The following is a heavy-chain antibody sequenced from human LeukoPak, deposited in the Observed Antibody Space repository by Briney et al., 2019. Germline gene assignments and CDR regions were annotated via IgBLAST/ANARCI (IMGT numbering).Heavy chain of an antibody. V-gene: IGHV4-59*02. CDR1: GGSVNGYY. Sequence: TSETLSLTCTVSGGSVNGYYWNWIRQPPGKGLEWIGYIYYRVSTNYNLSLKSRVTISVDTSENQSSLKLTSVTAADTAVYYCARGGRGRNWFDPWGQGTLVTISS. J-gene: IGHJ5*02. CDR2: IYYRVST. D-gene: IGHD3-10*01. CDR3: ARGGRGRNWFDP.